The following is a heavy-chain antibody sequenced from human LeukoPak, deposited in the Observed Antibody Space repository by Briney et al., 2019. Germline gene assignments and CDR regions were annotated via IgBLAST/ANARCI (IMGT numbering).Heavy chain of an antibody. V-gene: IGHV3-48*02. J-gene: IGHJ4*02. CDR1: GFTFSTYS. D-gene: IGHD3-22*01. CDR2: ISSSGSTI. Sequence: GGSLRLSCVASGFTFSTYSMNWVRQAPGKGLEWVSYISSSGSTIYFADSVKGRFTISRDNAKNSLYLQMNSLRDEDTAVYYCARAIYDSSGFGGYWGQGTLVTVSS. CDR3: ARAIYDSSGFGGY.